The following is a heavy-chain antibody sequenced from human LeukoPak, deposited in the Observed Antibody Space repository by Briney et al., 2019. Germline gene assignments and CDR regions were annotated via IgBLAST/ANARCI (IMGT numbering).Heavy chain of an antibody. D-gene: IGHD3-22*01. V-gene: IGHV1-24*01. J-gene: IGHJ4*02. CDR2: FDPEDGET. Sequence: ASVKVSCKVSRYTLTELSMHWVRQAPGKGLEWMGGFDPEDGETIYAQKFQGRVTMTEDTSTDTAYMELSSLRSEDTAVYYCATWHIPPYDSSGHLDYWGQGTLVTVSS. CDR1: RYTLTELS. CDR3: ATWHIPPYDSSGHLDY.